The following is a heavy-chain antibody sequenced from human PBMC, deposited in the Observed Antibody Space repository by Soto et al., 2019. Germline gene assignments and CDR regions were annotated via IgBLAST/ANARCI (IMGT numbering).Heavy chain of an antibody. Sequence: SETLSLTCTVSGGSISSYYWSWIRQPPGKGLEWIGYIYATGTTDYNPSLKSRVMMSVDTSKKQFSLKLRSVTAADTAVYYCVRDGTKTLRDWFDPWGQGISVTVSS. CDR3: VRDGTKTLRDWFDP. D-gene: IGHD1-1*01. CDR1: GGSISSYY. V-gene: IGHV4-59*12. J-gene: IGHJ5*02. CDR2: IYATGTT.